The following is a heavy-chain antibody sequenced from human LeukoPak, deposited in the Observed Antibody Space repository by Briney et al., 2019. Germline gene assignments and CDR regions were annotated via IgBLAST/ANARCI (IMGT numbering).Heavy chain of an antibody. CDR2: IIPIFGTA. V-gene: IGHV1-69*05. CDR3: ARATGTTRDYYYYYYMDV. J-gene: IGHJ6*03. CDR1: GGTFSSYA. D-gene: IGHD1-7*01. Sequence: SVKVSCKASGGTFSSYAISWVRQAPGQGLEWMGGIIPIFGTANYAQKFQGRVTITTDESTSTAYMELSSLRSEDTAVYYCARATGTTRDYYYYYYMDVWGKGTTVTVSS.